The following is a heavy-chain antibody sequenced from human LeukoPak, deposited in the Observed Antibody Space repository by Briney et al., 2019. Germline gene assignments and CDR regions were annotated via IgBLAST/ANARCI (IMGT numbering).Heavy chain of an antibody. D-gene: IGHD3-3*01. V-gene: IGHV3-73*01. CDR2: IRSKTNTYAT. CDR1: GFTFSDSA. J-gene: IGHJ4*02. Sequence: GGSLRFSCAASGFTFSDSAMHWVRQASGKGLEWVGRIRSKTNTYATAYGASVKGRFTISRDDSKNTTYLQMNSLKTEDTAVYYCTSSYYDFWIDYWGQGTLVTVSS. CDR3: TSSYYDFWIDY.